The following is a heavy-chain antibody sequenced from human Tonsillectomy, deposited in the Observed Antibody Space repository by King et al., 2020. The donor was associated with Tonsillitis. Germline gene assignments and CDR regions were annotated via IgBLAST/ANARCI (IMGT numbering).Heavy chain of an antibody. CDR3: GRTNCSSTSCYRRGGAFDI. J-gene: IGHJ3*02. Sequence: VQLVESGGGLVQPGRSLRLSCAASRFTFDDYAMHWVRQAPGKGLEWVSGISWDSGSIGYADSVKGRFIISRDNAKNSLYLQMNSLRAEDTALYYCGRTNCSSTSCYRRGGAFDIWGQGTIVTVSS. CDR2: ISWDSGSI. CDR1: RFTFDDYA. D-gene: IGHD2-2*02. V-gene: IGHV3-9*01.